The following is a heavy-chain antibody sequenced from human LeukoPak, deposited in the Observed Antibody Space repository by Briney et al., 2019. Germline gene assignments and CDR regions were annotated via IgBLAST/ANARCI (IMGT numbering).Heavy chain of an antibody. CDR1: SGSISSYF. Sequence: SETLSLICTVSSGSISSYFWSWIRQPPGKGLEWIGEINHSGSTNHNPSLKSRVTLSVDTAKNQFSLKLSSVTAADTAVYYCARRSKDSSGYYHFDYWGQGTLVTVSS. CDR3: ARRSKDSSGYYHFDY. CDR2: INHSGST. D-gene: IGHD3-22*01. J-gene: IGHJ4*02. V-gene: IGHV4-34*01.